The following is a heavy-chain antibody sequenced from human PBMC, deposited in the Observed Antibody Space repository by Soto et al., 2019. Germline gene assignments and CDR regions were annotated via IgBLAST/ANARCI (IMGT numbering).Heavy chain of an antibody. J-gene: IGHJ4*02. CDR1: GFTFSSYA. V-gene: IGHV3-30-3*01. CDR2: ISYDGSNK. Sequence: QVQLVGSGGGVVQPGRSLRLSCAASGFTFSSYAMHWVRQAPGKGLEWVAVISYDGSNKYYADSVKGRFTISRDNSKNTLYLQMNSLRAEDTAVYYCARDLAYSSSLSGESFDYWGQGTLVTVSS. D-gene: IGHD6-6*01. CDR3: ARDLAYSSSLSGESFDY.